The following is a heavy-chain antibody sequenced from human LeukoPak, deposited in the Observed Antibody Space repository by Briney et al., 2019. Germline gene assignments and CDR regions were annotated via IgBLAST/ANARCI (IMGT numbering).Heavy chain of an antibody. CDR2: IYTSGST. J-gene: IGHJ4*02. D-gene: IGHD3-16*01. CDR3: VRGGYYGPSD. Sequence: PSQTLSLTCTVSGGSISSGSYYWSWIRQPAGKGLEWIGRIYTSGSTNYNPSLKSRVTISVDTSKNQFSLKLSSVTAADTAVYYCVRGGYYGPSDWGQGTLVTVSS. V-gene: IGHV4-61*02. CDR1: GGSISSGSYY.